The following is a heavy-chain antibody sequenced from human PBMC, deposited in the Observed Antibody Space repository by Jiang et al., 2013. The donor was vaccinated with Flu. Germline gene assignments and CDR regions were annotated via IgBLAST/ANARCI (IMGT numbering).Heavy chain of an antibody. CDR1: GGSISSGVYY. V-gene: IGHV4-31*03. CDR2: IYYSGST. D-gene: IGHD6-13*01. Sequence: GSGLVKPSRTLSLTCTVSGGSISSGVYYWSWIRQHPGKGLEWIGYIYYSGSTYYNPSLKSRLTISVDTSKNRFSLKLSSVTAADTAVYYCARAEIAAAGTVYFDYWGQGTLITVSS. J-gene: IGHJ4*02. CDR3: ARAEIAAAGTVYFDY.